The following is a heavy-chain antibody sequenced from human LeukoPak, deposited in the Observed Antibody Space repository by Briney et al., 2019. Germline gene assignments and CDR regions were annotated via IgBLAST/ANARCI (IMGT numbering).Heavy chain of an antibody. CDR3: ARGSKDYDSSGYYYDLGDY. V-gene: IGHV3-30*04. CDR2: ISYEGNTR. J-gene: IGHJ4*02. D-gene: IGHD3-22*01. Sequence: GGSLRLSCAASRFNFSNYAMHWVRQAPGKGLEWVAVISYEGNTRHYADSVKGRFTISRDNSKNKHYLQMNSLRAEDTAVYYCARGSKDYDSSGYYYDLGDYWGQGTLVTVSS. CDR1: RFNFSNYA.